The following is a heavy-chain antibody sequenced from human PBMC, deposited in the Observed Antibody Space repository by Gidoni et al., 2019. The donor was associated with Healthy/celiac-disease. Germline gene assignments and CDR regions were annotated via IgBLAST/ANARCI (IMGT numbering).Heavy chain of an antibody. CDR1: GGTFRSYA. Sequence: QVQLVQSGAEVKKPGSSVKVSCKAYGGTFRSYAISWVRQAPGQGLEWMGGIIPIFGTANYAQKFQGRVTITADESTSTAYMELSSLRSEDTAVYYCARGEYSGRLNWFDPWGQGTLVTVSS. CDR3: ARGEYSGRLNWFDP. D-gene: IGHD1-26*01. V-gene: IGHV1-69*01. J-gene: IGHJ5*02. CDR2: IIPIFGTA.